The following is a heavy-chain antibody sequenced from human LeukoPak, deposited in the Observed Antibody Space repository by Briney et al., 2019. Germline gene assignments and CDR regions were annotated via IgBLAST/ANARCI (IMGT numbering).Heavy chain of an antibody. CDR3: ARADSPVVEAATPFDY. D-gene: IGHD2-15*01. J-gene: IGHJ4*02. Sequence: SETLSLTCTVSGGSISSGGYYWSWIRQHPGKGLEWIGYIYYSGSTYYNPSLKSRVTISVDTSKNQFSLKLSSVTAADTAVYYCARADSPVVEAATPFDYWGQGTLVTVSS. CDR2: IYYSGST. CDR1: GGSISSGGYY. V-gene: IGHV4-31*03.